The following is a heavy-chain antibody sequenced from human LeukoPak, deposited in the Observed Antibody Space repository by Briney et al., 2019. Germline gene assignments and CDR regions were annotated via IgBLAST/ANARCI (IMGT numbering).Heavy chain of an antibody. J-gene: IGHJ4*02. CDR1: RGSIRSYY. Sequence: SETLSLTCTVSRGSIRSYYWSWIRQPPGKGLEWIGYIYYSGSTNYNPSLKSRVTISVDTSRNQFSLKLTSVTAADTAVYYCARNYYDGNRYHHFEHWGQGTLVTVSP. D-gene: IGHD3-22*01. V-gene: IGHV4-59*01. CDR2: IYYSGST. CDR3: ARNYYDGNRYHHFEH.